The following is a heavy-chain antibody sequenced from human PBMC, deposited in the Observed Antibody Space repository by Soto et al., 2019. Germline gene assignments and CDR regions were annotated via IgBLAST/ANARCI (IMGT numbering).Heavy chain of an antibody. CDR1: GFTFSSYS. Sequence: NPGGSLRLSCAASGFTFSSYSMNWVRQAPGKGLEWVSSISSSSSYIYYADSVKGRFTISRDNAKNSLYLQMNSLRAEDTAVYYCARKGPQWLVRGYYYGMDVWGQGTTVTVSS. J-gene: IGHJ6*02. CDR2: ISSSSSYI. V-gene: IGHV3-21*01. CDR3: ARKGPQWLVRGYYYGMDV. D-gene: IGHD6-19*01.